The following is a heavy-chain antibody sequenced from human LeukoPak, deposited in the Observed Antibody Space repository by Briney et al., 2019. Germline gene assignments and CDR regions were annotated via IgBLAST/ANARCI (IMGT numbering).Heavy chain of an antibody. J-gene: IGHJ4*02. CDR2: IYTSGST. D-gene: IGHD6-13*01. Sequence: SETLSLTCTVSGGSISSYYWSWIRQPAGKGLEWIGHIYTSGSTKYNPSLKSRVTISLDKSENQFSLKLSSVTAADTAVYYCAGDGYRTSWYYYWGQGALVTVSS. CDR3: AGDGYRTSWYYY. V-gene: IGHV4-4*07. CDR1: GGSISSYY.